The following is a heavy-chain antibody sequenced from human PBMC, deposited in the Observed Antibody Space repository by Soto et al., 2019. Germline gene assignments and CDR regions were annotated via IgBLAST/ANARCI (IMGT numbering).Heavy chain of an antibody. V-gene: IGHV1-2*02. D-gene: IGHD1-26*01. CDR2: INPNSGGT. Sequence: ASVKVSCKASGYTFSGYYIHWLRQAPGQGLEWMGWINPNSGGTNYAQKFQGRVTMTRDTSISTAYMELSRLRSDDTAVYYCARAGIVAGYYYYYGMDVWGQGTTVTVSS. CDR3: ARAGIVAGYYYYYGMDV. CDR1: GYTFSGYY. J-gene: IGHJ6*02.